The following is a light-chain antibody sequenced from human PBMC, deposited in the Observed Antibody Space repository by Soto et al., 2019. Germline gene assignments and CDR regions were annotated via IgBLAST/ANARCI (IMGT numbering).Light chain of an antibody. CDR1: QSVSTN. CDR2: GSS. Sequence: EIVLTQSPVTLSVSPGERATLSCRASQSVSTNLAWYQQKLGQAPRFLIYGSSSRATGVPTRFSGSGSGTEFTLTINSLQSEDSGIYYCLQDNNWPLSTFGQGTRLEIK. J-gene: IGKJ5*01. CDR3: LQDNNWPLST. V-gene: IGKV3-15*01.